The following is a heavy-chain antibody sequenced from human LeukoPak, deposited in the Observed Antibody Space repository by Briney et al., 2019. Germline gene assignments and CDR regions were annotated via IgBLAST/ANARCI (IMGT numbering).Heavy chain of an antibody. Sequence: GGSLRLSCAASGFTFSSYGMHWVRQAPGKGLEWVAFIRYDGSNKYYADSVKGRFTISRDNSKNTLYLQMNSLRAEDTAVYYCAKEPPYDSSGYYHPVTWGQGTLVTVSS. J-gene: IGHJ5*02. CDR3: AKEPPYDSSGYYHPVT. CDR1: GFTFSSYG. CDR2: IRYDGSNK. D-gene: IGHD3-22*01. V-gene: IGHV3-30*02.